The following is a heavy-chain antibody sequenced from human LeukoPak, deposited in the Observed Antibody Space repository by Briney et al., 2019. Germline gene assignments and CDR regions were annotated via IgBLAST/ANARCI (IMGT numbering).Heavy chain of an antibody. CDR3: AKDRAYYYDSSGYHFDY. V-gene: IGHV3-23*01. D-gene: IGHD3-22*01. CDR1: GFTFSSYA. Sequence: PGGSLRLSCAASGFTFSSYAMSWVRQAPGKGLEWVSAISDSGGSTYYADSVKGRFTISRDNSKNTLYLQMNSLRAEDTAVYYCAKDRAYYYDSSGYHFDYWGQGTLVTVSS. J-gene: IGHJ4*02. CDR2: ISDSGGST.